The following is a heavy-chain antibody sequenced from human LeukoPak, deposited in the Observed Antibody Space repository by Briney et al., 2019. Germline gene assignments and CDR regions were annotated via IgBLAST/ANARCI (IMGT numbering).Heavy chain of an antibody. Sequence: PGGSLRLSCAASGFTVSSNYMSWVRQAPGKGLEWVSVIYSGGSTYYADSVKGRFTISRDNSKNTLYLQMNSLGAEDTAVYYCARSITMVRGVIGDDDYWGQGTLVTVSS. D-gene: IGHD3-10*01. J-gene: IGHJ4*02. CDR1: GFTVSSNY. CDR3: ARSITMVRGVIGDDDY. V-gene: IGHV3-66*01. CDR2: IYSGGST.